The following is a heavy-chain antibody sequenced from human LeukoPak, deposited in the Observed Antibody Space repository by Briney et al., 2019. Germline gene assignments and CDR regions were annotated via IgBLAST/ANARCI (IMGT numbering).Heavy chain of an antibody. CDR3: AREGAKYDILTGYFDY. CDR2: INPSGGST. V-gene: IGHV1-46*01. Sequence: GASVKVSCKASGYTFTSYYMHWVRQAPGQGLEWMGLINPSGGSTSYAQKFQGRVTMTRDTSTSTVYMELSSLRSEDTAVYYCAREGAKYDILTGYFDYWGQGTLVTVSS. CDR1: GYTFTSYY. J-gene: IGHJ4*02. D-gene: IGHD3-9*01.